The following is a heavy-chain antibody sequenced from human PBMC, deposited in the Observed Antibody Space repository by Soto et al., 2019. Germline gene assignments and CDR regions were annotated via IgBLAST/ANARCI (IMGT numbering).Heavy chain of an antibody. CDR2: MNPNSGNT. CDR1: GYTFTSYD. D-gene: IGHD2-15*01. CDR3: AAGGVVAATYYYYYYGMDV. J-gene: IGHJ6*02. Sequence: ASVKVSCKDSGYTFTSYDINWVRQASGQGIEWMGWMNPNSGNTGYAQKFQGRVTMTRNTSISTAYMELSSLRSEDTAVYYCAAGGVVAATYYYYYYGMDVWGQGTTVTVSS. V-gene: IGHV1-8*01.